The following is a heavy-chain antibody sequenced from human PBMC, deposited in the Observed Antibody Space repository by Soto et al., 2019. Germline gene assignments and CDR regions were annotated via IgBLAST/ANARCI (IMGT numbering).Heavy chain of an antibody. CDR2: IIPIFGSP. CDR1: GGTLRSHA. V-gene: IGHV1-69*01. J-gene: IGHJ6*02. CDR3: AGTVELPYYHGMDV. Sequence: QVQLVQTGAEVKKPGSSVRVSCKASGGTLRSHAINWVRQAPGQGLEWMGGIIPIFGSPNYAQKLQGRVTITAHESSITAYMELSSLRSDDTAVYYCAGTVELPYYHGMDVWGQGTTVTVSS. D-gene: IGHD1-7*01.